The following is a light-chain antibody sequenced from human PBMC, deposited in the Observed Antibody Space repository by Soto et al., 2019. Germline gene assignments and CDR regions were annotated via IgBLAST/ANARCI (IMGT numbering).Light chain of an antibody. CDR3: QQYGSSPRT. V-gene: IGKV3-20*01. J-gene: IGKJ4*01. Sequence: EIVLTQSPGTLSLSPGERATLSCRASQSVRSSSLAWYQQKPGQAPRLLMYGAFNRATGIADRFSGSGSGTAFTLTISRLEPEDFAVYYCQQYGSSPRTFGGGTKVEIK. CDR2: GAF. CDR1: QSVRSSS.